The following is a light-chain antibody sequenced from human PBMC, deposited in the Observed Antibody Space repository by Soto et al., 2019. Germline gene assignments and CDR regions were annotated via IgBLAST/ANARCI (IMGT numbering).Light chain of an antibody. CDR3: QQYGSSPYT. V-gene: IGKV3-20*01. CDR1: QSVSGSY. J-gene: IGKJ2*01. Sequence: EIVLTQSPGTLSLSPGERATLSCRASQSVSGSYLAWHQQKPGQAPRLLIYGASSRATGIPDRFSGSGSGTDFTLTISKLEPEDFAVYYCQQYGSSPYTFGQGTKLEIK. CDR2: GAS.